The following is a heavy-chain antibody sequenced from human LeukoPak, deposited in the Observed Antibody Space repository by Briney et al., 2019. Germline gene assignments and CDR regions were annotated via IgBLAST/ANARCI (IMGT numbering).Heavy chain of an antibody. CDR2: IYTSGST. D-gene: IGHD2-2*01. CDR1: GGSISSYY. J-gene: IGHJ3*02. Sequence: SETLSHTCTVSGGSISSYYWSWIRQPAGKGLEWIGRIYTSGSTNYNPSLKSRVTMSVDTSKNQFSLKLSSVTAADTAVCYCARGHCSSTSCYLEDAFDIWGQGTMVTVSS. CDR3: ARGHCSSTSCYLEDAFDI. V-gene: IGHV4-4*07.